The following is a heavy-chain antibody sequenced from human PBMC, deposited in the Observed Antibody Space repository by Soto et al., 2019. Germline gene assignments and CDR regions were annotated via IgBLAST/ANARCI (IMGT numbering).Heavy chain of an antibody. V-gene: IGHV1-2*02. D-gene: IGHD3-9*01. Sequence: QVQLVQSGAEVKKPGASVKVSCKASGYTFTGYYMHWVRQAPGQGLEWMGWINPNSGGTNYAQKFQGRVTITADESATTVYMELSSLRSEDTAVYYCARAPNILTVKYYFDYWGQGTLVTVSS. CDR2: INPNSGGT. CDR3: ARAPNILTVKYYFDY. CDR1: GYTFTGYY. J-gene: IGHJ4*02.